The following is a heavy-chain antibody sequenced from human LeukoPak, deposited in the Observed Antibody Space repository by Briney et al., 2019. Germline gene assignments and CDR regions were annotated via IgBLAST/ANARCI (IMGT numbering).Heavy chain of an antibody. J-gene: IGHJ4*02. CDR3: ARRGYCSGGTCYVLEY. CDR2: ISYSGIT. D-gene: IGHD2-15*01. V-gene: IGHV4-59*08. Sequence: SETLSLTCSVSGTSINSATYYWSWIRQAPGKGLEWIGYISYSGITNYNPSLKSRVTISVDTSKNQLSLKLSSVTAADTAVYYCARRGYCSGGTCYVLEYWGQGTPVTVSS. CDR1: GTSINSATYY.